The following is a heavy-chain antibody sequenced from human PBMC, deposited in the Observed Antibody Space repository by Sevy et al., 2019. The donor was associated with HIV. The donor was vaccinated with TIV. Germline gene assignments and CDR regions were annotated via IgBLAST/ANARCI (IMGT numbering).Heavy chain of an antibody. J-gene: IGHJ5*02. Sequence: ASVKVSCKASGYTFTSYGISWVRQAPGQGLEWMGWIGVYNGNKNYAQKFQGRVTLTTDTSTSTAYLDLRSLRSDETAVYYYAGLSTIRGQFNWFDPWGQGTLVTVSS. CDR2: IGVYNGNK. CDR1: GYTFTSYG. CDR3: AGLSTIRGQFNWFDP. D-gene: IGHD5-12*01. V-gene: IGHV1-18*04.